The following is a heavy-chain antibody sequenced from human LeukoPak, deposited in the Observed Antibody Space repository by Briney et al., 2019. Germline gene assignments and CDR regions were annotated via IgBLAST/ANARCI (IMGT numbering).Heavy chain of an antibody. CDR3: ARMGISLGFDY. J-gene: IGHJ4*02. D-gene: IGHD7-27*01. Sequence: QTGGSLRLSCAASGFTFSSYAMSWVRQAPGKGLEWVANIKQDGSEKYYVDSVKGRFTISRDNAKNSLYLQMNSLRAEDTAVYYCARMGISLGFDYWGQGTLVTVSS. CDR1: GFTFSSYA. CDR2: IKQDGSEK. V-gene: IGHV3-7*01.